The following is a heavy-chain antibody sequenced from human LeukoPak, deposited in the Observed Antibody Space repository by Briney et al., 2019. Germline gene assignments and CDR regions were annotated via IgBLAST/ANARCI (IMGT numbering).Heavy chain of an antibody. CDR3: ARVGSSSWYLSYYYYYGMDV. Sequence: GASVKVSCKASGGTFSSYAINWVRQATGQGLEWMGWMNPNSGNTGYAQKFQGRVTMTRNTSISTAYMELSSLRSEDTAVYYCARVGSSSWYLSYYYYYGMDVWGQGTTVTVSS. J-gene: IGHJ6*02. CDR2: MNPNSGNT. D-gene: IGHD6-13*01. V-gene: IGHV1-8*02. CDR1: GGTFSSYA.